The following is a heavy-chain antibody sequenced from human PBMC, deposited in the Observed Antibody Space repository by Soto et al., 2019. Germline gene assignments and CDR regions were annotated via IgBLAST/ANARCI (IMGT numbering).Heavy chain of an antibody. J-gene: IGHJ6*02. D-gene: IGHD2-2*01. CDR3: ARTDVVVPAATYYYYGMDV. V-gene: IGHV5-10-1*01. CDR1: GYSFTSYW. CDR2: IDPSDSYT. Sequence: EVQLVQSGAEVKKPGESLRISCKGSGYSFTSYWISWVRQMPGKGLEWMGRIDPSDSYTNYSPSFQGHVTISADKSISTAYLQWSSLKASDTAMYYCARTDVVVPAATYYYYGMDVWGQGTTVTVSS.